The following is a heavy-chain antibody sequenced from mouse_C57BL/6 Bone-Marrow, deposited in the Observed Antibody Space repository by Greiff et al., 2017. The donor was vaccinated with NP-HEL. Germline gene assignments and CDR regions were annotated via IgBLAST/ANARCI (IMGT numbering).Heavy chain of an antibody. CDR3: ASRTTVVARDY. Sequence: QVQLQQPGAELVKPGASVKMSCKASGYTFTSYWITWVKQRPGQGLEWIGDIYPGSGSTNYNEKFKSKATLTVDTSSSTAYMQLSSLTSEDAAVYYCASRTTVVARDYWGQGTTLTVSS. J-gene: IGHJ2*01. D-gene: IGHD1-1*01. CDR2: IYPGSGST. CDR1: GYTFTSYW. V-gene: IGHV1-55*01.